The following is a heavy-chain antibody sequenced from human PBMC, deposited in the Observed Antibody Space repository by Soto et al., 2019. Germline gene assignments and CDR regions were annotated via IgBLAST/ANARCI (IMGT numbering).Heavy chain of an antibody. Sequence: GGSLRLSCAASGFTVSSNYMSWVRQAPGKGLEWVSVIYSGGYTYYAASVKGRFTISRDNSQSTLYLQMNSLRAEDTAVYYCAKDSYDSSGYYYVEVWFDPWGQGTLVTVSS. CDR2: IYSGGYT. CDR3: AKDSYDSSGYYYVEVWFDP. J-gene: IGHJ5*02. V-gene: IGHV3-53*01. D-gene: IGHD3-22*01. CDR1: GFTVSSNY.